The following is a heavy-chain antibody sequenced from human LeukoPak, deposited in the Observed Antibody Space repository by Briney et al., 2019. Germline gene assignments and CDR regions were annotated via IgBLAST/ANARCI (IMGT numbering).Heavy chain of an antibody. CDR1: GFTFSSYW. CDR3: ARSNQADDY. V-gene: IGHV3-74*01. CDR2: INPGGSSI. Sequence: GRSLTLSCAASGFTFSSYWMHWVRQAPGKGLVWVARINPGGSSITYADSVKGRFTISRDNAKNTLYLQMDSPRAEDTGVYYCARSNQADDYWGQGTLVTVSS. D-gene: IGHD1-14*01. J-gene: IGHJ4*02.